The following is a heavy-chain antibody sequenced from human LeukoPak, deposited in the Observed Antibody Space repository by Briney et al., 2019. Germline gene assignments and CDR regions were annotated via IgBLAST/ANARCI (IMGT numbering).Heavy chain of an antibody. D-gene: IGHD2-2*01. Sequence: GGSLRLSCAASGFTVSSNYMSWVRQAPGKGLEWVSVIYSGGSTYYADSVKGRFTISRDDSKNTLYLQMNSLRAEDTAVYYCARDTVPAAIPVWGQGTLVTVSS. CDR3: ARDTVPAAIPV. CDR1: GFTVSSNY. V-gene: IGHV3-53*01. CDR2: IYSGGST. J-gene: IGHJ4*02.